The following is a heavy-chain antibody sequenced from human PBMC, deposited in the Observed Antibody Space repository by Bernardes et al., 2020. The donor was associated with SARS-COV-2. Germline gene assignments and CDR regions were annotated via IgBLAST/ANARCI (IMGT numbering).Heavy chain of an antibody. V-gene: IGHV3-74*01. CDR1: GFTFSSYW. CDR3: ASGPDPHYDSSGYYSVY. Sequence: GGSLRLSCAASGFTFSSYWMHWVRQAPGKGLVWVSRINSDGSSTSYADSVKGRFTISRDNAKNTLYLQMNSLRAEDTAVYYCASGPDPHYDSSGYYSVYWGQGTLVTVSS. CDR2: INSDGSST. D-gene: IGHD3-22*01. J-gene: IGHJ4*02.